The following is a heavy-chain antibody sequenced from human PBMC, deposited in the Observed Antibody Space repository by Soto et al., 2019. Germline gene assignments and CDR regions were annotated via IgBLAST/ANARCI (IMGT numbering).Heavy chain of an antibody. CDR2: ISGSGGST. CDR3: AREGGRWLQLEAFDY. V-gene: IGHV3-23*01. CDR1: GFTFSSYA. J-gene: IGHJ4*02. Sequence: EVQLLESGGGLVQPGGSLRLSCAASGFTFSSYAMSWVCQAPGKGLEWVSAISGSGGSTYYADSVKGRFTISRDNSKNTLYLQMNSLRAEDTAVYYCAREGGRWLQLEAFDYWGQGTLVTVSS. D-gene: IGHD5-12*01.